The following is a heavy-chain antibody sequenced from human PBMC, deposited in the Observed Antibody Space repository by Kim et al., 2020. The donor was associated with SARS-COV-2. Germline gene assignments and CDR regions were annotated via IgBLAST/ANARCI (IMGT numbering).Heavy chain of an antibody. D-gene: IGHD3-10*01. J-gene: IGHJ5*02. Sequence: YADSVKGRFTISRDNSKDTLYLQMNSLRAEDTAVYYWAKDNSGSGMRFDPWGQGTLVTVSS. CDR3: AKDNSGSGMRFDP. V-gene: IGHV3-23*01.